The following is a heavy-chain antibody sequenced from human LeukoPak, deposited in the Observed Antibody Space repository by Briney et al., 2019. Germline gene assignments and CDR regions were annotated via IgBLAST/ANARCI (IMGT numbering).Heavy chain of an antibody. CDR3: AKALSWYCSSTSCYPDY. D-gene: IGHD2-2*01. CDR2: ISGSGGST. J-gene: IGHJ4*02. CDR1: GFTFSSYA. Sequence: GGSLRLSCAASGFTFSSYAMSWVRQAPGKGLERVSAISGSGGSTYYADSVKGRFTISRDNSKNTLYLQMNSLRAEDTAVYYCAKALSWYCSSTSCYPDYWGQGTLVTVSS. V-gene: IGHV3-23*01.